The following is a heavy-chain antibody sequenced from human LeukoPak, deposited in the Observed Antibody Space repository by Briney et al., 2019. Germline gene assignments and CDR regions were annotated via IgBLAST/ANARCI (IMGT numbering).Heavy chain of an antibody. J-gene: IGHJ6*03. CDR1: GVPIYRLY. D-gene: IGHD5-24*01. V-gene: IGHV4-59*11. CDR2: ISYRGST. CDR3: AREFHPLRDGYIDV. Sequence: SETLSLTCSVSGVPIYRLYWIGIRQAPGKGLEWIGHISYRGSTNYNPSLKSRVTMSVDTSKNQFSLKLTSVTAADTAAYFCAREFHPLRDGYIDVRGKGTPVTVSS.